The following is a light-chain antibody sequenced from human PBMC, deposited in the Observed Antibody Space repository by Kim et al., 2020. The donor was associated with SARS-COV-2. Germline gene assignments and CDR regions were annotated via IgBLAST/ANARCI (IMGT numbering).Light chain of an antibody. CDR1: SGHSSYV. V-gene: IGLV4-69*01. Sequence: SVKLTCTLSSGHSSYVIAWHQQQPGKGPRYLMNLNSVGSHIKGEGIPDRFSGSGSGAERYLTVSGLQSEDEADYYCQTWDTGIRVFGGGTQLTVL. CDR2: LNSVGSH. J-gene: IGLJ2*01. CDR3: QTWDTGIRV.